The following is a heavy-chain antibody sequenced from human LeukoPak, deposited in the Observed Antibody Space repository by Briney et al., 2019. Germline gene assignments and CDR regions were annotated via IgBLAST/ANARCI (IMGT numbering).Heavy chain of an antibody. D-gene: IGHD3-3*01. V-gene: IGHV3-30*02. Sequence: PGGSLRLSCAASGFTFSSYGMHWVRQAPGKGLEWVAFIRYDGSNKYYADSVKGRFTISRDNSKNTLYLQMNSLRAEDTAVYYCAKDPNRSDFWGGFFDYWGQGTLVTVSS. CDR2: IRYDGSNK. J-gene: IGHJ4*02. CDR1: GFTFSSYG. CDR3: AKDPNRSDFWGGFFDY.